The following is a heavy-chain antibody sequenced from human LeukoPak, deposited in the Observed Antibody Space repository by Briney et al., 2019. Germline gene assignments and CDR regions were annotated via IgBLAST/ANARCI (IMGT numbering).Heavy chain of an antibody. J-gene: IGHJ2*01. Sequence: PSETLSLTCAVYGGSFSVYYWSWIRQPPGKGLEWIGEINHSGSTNYNPSLKSRVTISVDTSKNQFSLKLSSVTAADTAVYYCARGAQNHALYYWYFDLWGRGTLVTVSS. CDR3: ARGAQNHALYYWYFDL. D-gene: IGHD2-2*02. V-gene: IGHV4-34*01. CDR2: INHSGST. CDR1: GGSFSVYY.